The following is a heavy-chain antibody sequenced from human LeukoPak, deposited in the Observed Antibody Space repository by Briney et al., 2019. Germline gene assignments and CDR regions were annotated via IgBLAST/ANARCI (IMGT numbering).Heavy chain of an antibody. CDR3: AKIIPDYSNYEVLRGYFQH. CDR1: GFTFSSYA. CDR2: ISGSGGST. D-gene: IGHD4-11*01. J-gene: IGHJ1*01. V-gene: IGHV3-23*01. Sequence: GGSLRLSCAASGFTFSSYAMSWVRQAPGKGLEWVSAISGSGGSTYYADSVKGRFTISRDNSKNMLHLQMNSLRAEDTAVYYCAKIIPDYSNYEVLRGYFQHWGQGTLVTVSS.